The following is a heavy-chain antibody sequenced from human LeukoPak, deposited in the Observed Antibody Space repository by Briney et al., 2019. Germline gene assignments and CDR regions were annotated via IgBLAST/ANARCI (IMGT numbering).Heavy chain of an antibody. CDR1: ADSFSSHY. D-gene: IGHD4-17*01. J-gene: IGHJ3*02. Sequence: SETLSLTCAVSADSFSSHYWTWIRQPPGKGLEWIGYISYIGGTNYNPSLKSRVTISIDTSKNQFSLKLSSVTAADTAVYYCARDLVTVTKGFDIWGQGTMVSVSS. V-gene: IGHV4-59*11. CDR2: ISYIGGT. CDR3: ARDLVTVTKGFDI.